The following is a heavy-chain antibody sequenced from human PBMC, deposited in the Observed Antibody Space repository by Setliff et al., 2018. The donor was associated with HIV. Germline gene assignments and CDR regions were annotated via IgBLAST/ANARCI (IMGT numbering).Heavy chain of an antibody. D-gene: IGHD3-22*01. CDR3: ARAAHYYDSSGYDY. J-gene: IGHJ4*02. CDR1: GGSFSGYY. Sequence: SETLSLTCAVYGGSFSGYYWSWIRQRPGQGLEWIGEINHSGSTNYNPTLKSRVTISVDTSKNQFSLKLSSVTAADTAVYYCARAAHYYDSSGYDYWGQGTPVTVSS. V-gene: IGHV4-34*01. CDR2: INHSGST.